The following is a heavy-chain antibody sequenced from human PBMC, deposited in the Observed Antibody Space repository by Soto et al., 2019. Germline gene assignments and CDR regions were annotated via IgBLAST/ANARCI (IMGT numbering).Heavy chain of an antibody. CDR1: GGSISSYH. CDR2: IYYSGST. D-gene: IGHD3-9*01. J-gene: IGHJ6*02. Sequence: SETLSLTCTVSGGSISSYHWSWIRQPPGKGLEWIGYIYYSGSTNYNPSLKSRVTISVDTSKNQFSLKLSSVTAADTAVYYCARGLRYFDWLYNLGGMDVWGQGTTVTVSS. V-gene: IGHV4-59*01. CDR3: ARGLRYFDWLYNLGGMDV.